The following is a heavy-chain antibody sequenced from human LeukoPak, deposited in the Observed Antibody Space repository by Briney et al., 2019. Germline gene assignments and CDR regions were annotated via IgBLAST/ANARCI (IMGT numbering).Heavy chain of an antibody. CDR2: ISGSGGST. D-gene: IGHD3-3*01. V-gene: IGHV3-23*01. CDR3: AKAGRDTIFGVVDHDY. Sequence: GGSLRLSCAASGFTFSSYAMSWVRQAPGKGLEWVSAISGSGGSTYYADSVKGRFTISRDNSKNTLYLQMNSLRAEDTAVCYCAKAGRDTIFGVVDHDYWGQGTLVTVSS. J-gene: IGHJ4*02. CDR1: GFTFSSYA.